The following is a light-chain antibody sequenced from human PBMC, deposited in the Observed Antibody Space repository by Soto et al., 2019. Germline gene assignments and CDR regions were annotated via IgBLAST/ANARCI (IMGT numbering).Light chain of an antibody. CDR2: DAS. Sequence: EVVLTQSPDTLSLPPGERATLSCRASQSISSYLAWYQQKPGQAPRLLIYDASSRATGIPARFSGSGSGTDFTLTISSLEPEDFAVYYCQQYGSSPNTFGGGTKVEIK. J-gene: IGKJ4*01. CDR3: QQYGSSPNT. CDR1: QSISSY. V-gene: IGKV3-11*01.